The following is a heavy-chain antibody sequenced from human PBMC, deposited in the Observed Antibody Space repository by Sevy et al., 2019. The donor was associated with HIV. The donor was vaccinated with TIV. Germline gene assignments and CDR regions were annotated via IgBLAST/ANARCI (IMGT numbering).Heavy chain of an antibody. J-gene: IGHJ5*02. Sequence: GGSLRLSCAASGFTFNFHGMHWVRQAPGKGLEWVPFIWNDGSNKYMADSVKGRFTISRDNSKNTLFLQRNSLTVEDTTVYYCARETDNSARWLDPCCQGTLFTVSS. D-gene: IGHD4-4*01. CDR3: ARETDNSARWLDP. CDR2: IWNDGSNK. CDR1: GFTFNFHG. V-gene: IGHV3-30*02.